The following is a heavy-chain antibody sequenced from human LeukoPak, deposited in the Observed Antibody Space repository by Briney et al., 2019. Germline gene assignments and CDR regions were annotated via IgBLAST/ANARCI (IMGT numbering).Heavy chain of an antibody. CDR1: GFTFSSYS. CDR2: ISSSGTYV. CDR3: ARASSKQLAGYLPDGFDI. J-gene: IGHJ3*02. Sequence: GGSLRLSGAASGFTFSSYSMNWVRQAPGKGLEWVSSISSSGTYVYYADSVKGRFTISRDNAKNSLSLQMNSLRADDAAVYYCARASSKQLAGYLPDGFDIWGQGTMVTVSS. D-gene: IGHD3-9*01. V-gene: IGHV3-21*01.